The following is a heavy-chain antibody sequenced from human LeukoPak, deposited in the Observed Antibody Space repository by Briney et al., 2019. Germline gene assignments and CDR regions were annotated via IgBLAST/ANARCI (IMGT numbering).Heavy chain of an antibody. CDR3: ARQPGYCSGGRCNGRRFDR. Sequence: ASVKVSCKASGYTFTGSYIHWVRQAPGQGLEWMGWINPNSGATNYLQKFQGRVTMTRDTSINTAYMELSSLRSDDTAVYYCARQPGYCSGGRCNGRRFDRWGQGTLVTVSS. J-gene: IGHJ5*02. CDR1: GYTFTGSY. D-gene: IGHD2-15*01. CDR2: INPNSGAT. V-gene: IGHV1-2*02.